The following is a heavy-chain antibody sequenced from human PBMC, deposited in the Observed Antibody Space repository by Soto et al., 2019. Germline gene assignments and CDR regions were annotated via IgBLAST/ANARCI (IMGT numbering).Heavy chain of an antibody. V-gene: IGHV3-30*18. CDR3: AKVGCSSTSCYDGYYYYYYMDV. CDR2: ISYDGSNK. J-gene: IGHJ6*03. Sequence: QVQLVESGGGVVQPGRSLRLSCAASGFTFSSYGMHWVRQAPGKGLEWVAVISYDGSNKYYADSVKGRFTISRDNSKNTLYLQMNSLRAEGTAVYYCAKVGCSSTSCYDGYYYYYYMDVWGKGTTVTVSS. D-gene: IGHD2-2*01. CDR1: GFTFSSYG.